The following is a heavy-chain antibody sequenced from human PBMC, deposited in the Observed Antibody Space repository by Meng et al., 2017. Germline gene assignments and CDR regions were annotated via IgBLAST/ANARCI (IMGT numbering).Heavy chain of an antibody. V-gene: IGHV4-31*01. D-gene: IGHD6-13*01. J-gene: IGHJ5*02. CDR3: ARVVGKLGIAAATRFDP. CDR1: GGSISSGGYY. Sequence: QVQLQESGPGLVKPSQTLSLTCTVSGGSISSGGYYWSWIRQHPGKGLEWIGYIYYSGSTYYNPSLKSLVTISVDTSKNQFSLKLSSVTAADTAVYYCARVVGKLGIAAATRFDPWGQGTLVTVPS. CDR2: IYYSGST.